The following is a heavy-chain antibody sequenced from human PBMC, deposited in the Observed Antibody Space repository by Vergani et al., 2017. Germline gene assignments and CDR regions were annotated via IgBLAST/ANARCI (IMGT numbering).Heavy chain of an antibody. CDR1: GYTFTSYY. V-gene: IGHV1-46*01. J-gene: IGHJ4*02. CDR3: ARRALRGAVDY. CDR2: INPSGGST. Sequence: QVQLVQSGAEVKKPGASVKVSCKASGYTFTSYYMHWVRQAHGQGLEWMGIINPSGGSTSYAQKVQGRVTMTRDTSTSTVYMELSSLRSEDTAVYYCARRALRGAVDYWGQGTLVTVSS.